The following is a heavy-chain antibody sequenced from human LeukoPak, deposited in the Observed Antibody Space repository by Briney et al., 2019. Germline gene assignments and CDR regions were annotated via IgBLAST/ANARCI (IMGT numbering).Heavy chain of an antibody. Sequence: PGGSLRLSCAASGFTVSSNYMSWVRQAPGKGLEWVSVIYSGGSTYYADSVKGRFTISRDNSKNTLYLQMNSLRAEDTAVYYCASSHSSGWYGDLDYWGQGTLVTVSS. D-gene: IGHD6-19*01. CDR1: GFTVSSNY. CDR3: ASSHSSGWYGDLDY. CDR2: IYSGGST. J-gene: IGHJ4*02. V-gene: IGHV3-53*01.